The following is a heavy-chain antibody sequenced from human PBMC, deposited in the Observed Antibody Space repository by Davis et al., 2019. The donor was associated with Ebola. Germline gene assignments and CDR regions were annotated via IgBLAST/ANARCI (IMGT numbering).Heavy chain of an antibody. J-gene: IGHJ5*02. D-gene: IGHD2-2*01. CDR3: TRGKRYHETIDYHT. CDR1: GFIFGSYE. CDR2: ISDRGFTK. V-gene: IGHV3-48*03. Sequence: GGSLRLSCAASGFIFGSYEMIWVRQAPGKGLEWVSYISDRGFTKYYSDSVKGRFTISRDNAENSLYLQMNSLRVEDTAVYYCTRGKRYHETIDYHTWGQGTLVTVSS.